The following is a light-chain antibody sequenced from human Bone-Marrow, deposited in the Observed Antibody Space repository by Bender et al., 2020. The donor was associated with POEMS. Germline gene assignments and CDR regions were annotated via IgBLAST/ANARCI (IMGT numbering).Light chain of an antibody. V-gene: IGLV2-18*02. CDR2: EVT. Sequence: QSALTQPPSVSGSPGQSVTISCTGTNSDVGSYNRVSWYQQTPGTAPKLMIYEVTFRPSGVPDRFSGSKSGTSASLAITGLQAEDEGDYYCQSYDNSLGGWVFGGGTKLTVL. CDR3: QSYDNSLGGWV. CDR1: NSDVGSYNR. J-gene: IGLJ3*02.